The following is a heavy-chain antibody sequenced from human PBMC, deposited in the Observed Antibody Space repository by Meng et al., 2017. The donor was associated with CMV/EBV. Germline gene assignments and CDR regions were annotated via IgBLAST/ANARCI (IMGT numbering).Heavy chain of an antibody. J-gene: IGHJ6*02. D-gene: IGHD2-15*01. V-gene: IGHV3-23*01. CDR2: ISGSGGST. CDR3: AKDWCSGGSCYSGYYYYYYGMDV. Sequence: MSWVRQAPGKGLEWVSAISGSGGSTYYADSVKGRFTISRDNSKNTLYLQMNSLRAEDTAVYYCAKDWCSGGSCYSGYYYYYYGMDVWGQGTTVTVSS.